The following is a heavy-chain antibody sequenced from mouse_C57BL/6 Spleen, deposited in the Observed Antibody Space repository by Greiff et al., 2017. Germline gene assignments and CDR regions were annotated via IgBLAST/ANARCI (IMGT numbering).Heavy chain of an antibody. Sequence: EVQLQQSGPELVKPGASVKISCKASGYSFTDYNMNWVKQSNGKSLEWIGVINPNYGTTSYNQKFKGKATLTVDQSSSTAYMQLNSLTSEDSAVXYCASSYYYGSSYFDYWGQGTTLTVSS. CDR2: INPNYGTT. V-gene: IGHV1-39*01. CDR3: ASSYYYGSSYFDY. J-gene: IGHJ2*01. D-gene: IGHD1-1*01. CDR1: GYSFTDYN.